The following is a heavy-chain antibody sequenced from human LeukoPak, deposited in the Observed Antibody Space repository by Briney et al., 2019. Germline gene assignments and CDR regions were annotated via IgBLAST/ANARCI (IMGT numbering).Heavy chain of an antibody. V-gene: IGHV4-39*07. CDR1: GGSISSSSYY. Sequence: SETLSLTCTVSGGSISSSSYYWGWIRQPPGKGLEWIGEINHSGSTNYNPSLKSRVTISVDTSKNQFSLKLSSVTAADTAVYYCARGDTFNWFDPWGQGTLVTVSS. CDR2: INHSGST. D-gene: IGHD3-16*01. J-gene: IGHJ5*02. CDR3: ARGDTFNWFDP.